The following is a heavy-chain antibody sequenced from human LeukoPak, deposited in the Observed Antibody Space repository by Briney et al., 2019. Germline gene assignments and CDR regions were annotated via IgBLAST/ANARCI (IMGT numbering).Heavy chain of an antibody. J-gene: IGHJ6*04. CDR2: INWNGGST. Sequence: GGSLRLSCAASGFTFDDYAMHWVRQAPGKGLEWVSGINWNGGSTGYADSVKGRFTISRDNAKNSPYLQMNSLRAEDTAVYYCAELGITMIGGVWGKGTTVTISS. V-gene: IGHV3-20*04. D-gene: IGHD3-10*02. CDR1: GFTFDDYA. CDR3: AELGITMIGGV.